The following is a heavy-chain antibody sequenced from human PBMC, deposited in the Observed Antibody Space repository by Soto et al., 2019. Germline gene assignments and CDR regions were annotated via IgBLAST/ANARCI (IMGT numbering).Heavy chain of an antibody. Sequence: EVQLVESGGGLIQPRGSLRLSCAASGFTVSSHQMSWVRQAPGKGLEWVSVIQSGGTTYYADFVKGRFTISRDTSKNTLYLQMNSLRAEDTAVYSCARSPYCSGGTCYSGWYFDLWGRGTLVTVSS. CDR2: IQSGGTT. J-gene: IGHJ2*01. CDR1: GFTVSSHQ. CDR3: ARSPYCSGGTCYSGWYFDL. D-gene: IGHD2-15*01. V-gene: IGHV3-53*01.